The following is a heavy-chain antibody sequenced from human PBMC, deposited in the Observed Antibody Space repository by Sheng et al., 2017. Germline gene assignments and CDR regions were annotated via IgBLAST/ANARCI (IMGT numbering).Heavy chain of an antibody. Sequence: QVQLVQSGAEVKKPGSSVKVSCKASGGTFSSYTISWVRQAPGQGLEWMGRIIPILGIANYAQKFQGRVTITADKSTSTAYMELSSLRSEDTAVYYCARGPVGEQLVPAMVDYYYYYMDVWGKGTTVTVSS. CDR2: IIPILGIA. J-gene: IGHJ6*03. V-gene: IGHV1-69*02. D-gene: IGHD6-6*01. CDR1: GGTFSSYT. CDR3: ARGPVGEQLVPAMVDYYYYYMDV.